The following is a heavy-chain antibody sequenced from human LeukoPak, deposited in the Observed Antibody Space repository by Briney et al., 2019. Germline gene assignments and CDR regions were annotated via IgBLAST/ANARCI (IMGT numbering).Heavy chain of an antibody. Sequence: ASVKVSCKASGYTFTSFGISWVRQAPGQGLEWMGWISVDNGNTKYARRLQGRATMTTDTSTTTAYMELRSLRSDDTAVYYCARVMAAAGTFPGRDYWGQGTLVTVSS. CDR1: GYTFTSFG. V-gene: IGHV1-18*01. CDR2: ISVDNGNT. D-gene: IGHD6-13*01. J-gene: IGHJ4*02. CDR3: ARVMAAAGTFPGRDY.